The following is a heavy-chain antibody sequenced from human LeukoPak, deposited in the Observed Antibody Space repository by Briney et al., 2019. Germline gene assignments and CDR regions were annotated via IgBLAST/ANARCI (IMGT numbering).Heavy chain of an antibody. CDR2: ISAYNGNT. Sequence: ASVKVSCKASGYTFTSYGISWVRQAPGQGVEWMGWISAYNGNTNYAQKLQGRVTMATDTSTSTAYMELRSLRSDDTAVYYCARDRNYDRKNDAFDIWGQGTMVTVSS. V-gene: IGHV1-18*01. J-gene: IGHJ3*02. D-gene: IGHD3-22*01. CDR1: GYTFTSYG. CDR3: ARDRNYDRKNDAFDI.